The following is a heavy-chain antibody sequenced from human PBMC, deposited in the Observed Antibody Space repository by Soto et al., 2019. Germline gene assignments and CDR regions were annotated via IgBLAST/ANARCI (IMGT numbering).Heavy chain of an antibody. CDR1: GGSFSGYY. V-gene: IGHV4-34*01. Sequence: PSETLSLTCAVYGGSFSGYYWSWIRQPPGKGLGWIGEINHSGSTNYNPSLKSRVTISVDTSKNQFSLKLSSVTAADTAVYYCARVVRELIAVAGTVDYWGQGTLVTVSS. CDR2: INHSGST. CDR3: ARVVRELIAVAGTVDY. J-gene: IGHJ4*02. D-gene: IGHD6-19*01.